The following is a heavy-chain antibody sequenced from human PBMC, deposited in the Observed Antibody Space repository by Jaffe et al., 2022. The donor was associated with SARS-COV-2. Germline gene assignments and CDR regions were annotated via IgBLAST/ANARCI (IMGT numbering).Heavy chain of an antibody. CDR2: ISAYNGNT. V-gene: IGHV1-18*01. J-gene: IGHJ4*02. CDR3: AREHFITIFGALGGSDY. CDR1: GYTFTSYG. Sequence: QVQLVQSGAEVKKPGASVKVSCKASGYTFTSYGISWVRQAPGQGLEWMGWISAYNGNTNYAQKLQGRVTMTTDTSTSTAYMELRSLRSDDTAVYYCAREHFITIFGALGGSDYWGQGTLVTVSS. D-gene: IGHD3-3*01.